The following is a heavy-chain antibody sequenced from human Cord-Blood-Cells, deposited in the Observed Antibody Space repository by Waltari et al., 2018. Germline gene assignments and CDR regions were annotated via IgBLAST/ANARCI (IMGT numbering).Heavy chain of an antibody. CDR1: VGSISSSSYY. V-gene: IGHV4-39*01. Sequence: QLQLQESGPGLVKPSETLSLTCTVSVGSISSSSYYWGWIGHPPGKGVAWLGSIYYSGSTYYIPSLKSRVTISVDTSKNRFSPKLSSVTAADTAVYDCARRATVVTPGAFDIWGQGTMVTVSS. D-gene: IGHD4-17*01. CDR2: IYYSGST. J-gene: IGHJ3*02. CDR3: ARRATVVTPGAFDI.